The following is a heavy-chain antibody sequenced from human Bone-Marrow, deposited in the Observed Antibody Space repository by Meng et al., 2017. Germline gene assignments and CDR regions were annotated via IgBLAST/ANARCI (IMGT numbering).Heavy chain of an antibody. J-gene: IGHJ1*01. CDR2: ISGSGGST. CDR1: GFTFSSYA. D-gene: IGHD1-26*01. Sequence: GESLKISCAASGFTFSSYAMSWVRQAPGKGLEWVSAISGSGGSTYYADSVKGRFTISRDNSKNTLYLQMNSLRAEDMAVYYCAKLVGATLRFAEYFQHWGQGTLVTVSS. CDR3: AKLVGATLRFAEYFQH. V-gene: IGHV3-23*01.